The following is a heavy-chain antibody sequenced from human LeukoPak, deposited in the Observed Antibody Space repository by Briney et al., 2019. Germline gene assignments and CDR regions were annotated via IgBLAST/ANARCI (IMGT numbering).Heavy chain of an antibody. CDR3: ARDVGAAAGTYYYYYYMDV. J-gene: IGHJ6*03. D-gene: IGHD6-13*01. V-gene: IGHV4-39*07. Sequence: SETLSLTCTVSGGSISSSSYYWGWIRQPPGKGLEWIGSIYYSGSTYYNPSLKSRVTISVDTSKNQFSLKLSSVTAADTAVYYCARDVGAAAGTYYYYYYMDVWGKGTTVTVSS. CDR2: IYYSGST. CDR1: GGSISSSSYY.